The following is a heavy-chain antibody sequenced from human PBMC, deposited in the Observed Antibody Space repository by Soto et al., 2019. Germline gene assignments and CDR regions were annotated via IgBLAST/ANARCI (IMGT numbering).Heavy chain of an antibody. CDR2: INHSGST. V-gene: IGHV4-34*01. J-gene: IGHJ6*02. CDR3: FIVVVPAARGGPEDV. Sequence: SVTMSLPWAVYGGSFGGYYGSWIRQPPGKGLEWIGEINHSGSTNYNPSLKSRVTISVDTSKNQFSLKLSSVTAADTAVYYCFIVVVPAARGGPEDVWGQGTTVTVSS. D-gene: IGHD2-2*01. CDR1: GGSFGGYY.